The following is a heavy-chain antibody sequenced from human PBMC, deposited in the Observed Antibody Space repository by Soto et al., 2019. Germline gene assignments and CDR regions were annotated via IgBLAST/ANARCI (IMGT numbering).Heavy chain of an antibody. CDR2: IYYSGST. J-gene: IGHJ6*03. Sequence: SETLSLTCTVSGGSISSGGYYWSWIRQHPGKGLEWIGYIYYSGSTYYNPSLKSRVTISVDTSKNQFSLKLSSVTAADTAVYYCARERAGSTSPLGGYYYYMDVWGKGTTVTVSS. V-gene: IGHV4-31*03. CDR3: ARERAGSTSPLGGYYYYMDV. CDR1: GGSISSGGYY. D-gene: IGHD2-2*01.